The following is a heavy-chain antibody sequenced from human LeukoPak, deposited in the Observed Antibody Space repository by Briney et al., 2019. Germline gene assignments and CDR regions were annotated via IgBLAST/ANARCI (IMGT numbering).Heavy chain of an antibody. CDR3: ARGWNTTPRSGFDI. CDR1: GFTFSNYW. Sequence: GGSLRLSCAASGFTFSNYWMHWVRQAPGKGLVWVSRINSDGSSTTYADSVKGRFTISRDNVKNTLFLQMNSLGAEDTALYYCARGWNTTPRSGFDIWGLGTMVTVSS. J-gene: IGHJ3*02. V-gene: IGHV3-74*01. CDR2: INSDGSST. D-gene: IGHD1/OR15-1a*01.